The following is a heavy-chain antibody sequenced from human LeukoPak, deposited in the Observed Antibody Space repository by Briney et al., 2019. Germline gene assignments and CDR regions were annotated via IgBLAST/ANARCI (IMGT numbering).Heavy chain of an antibody. J-gene: IGHJ5*02. CDR2: IYTSGST. V-gene: IGHV4-61*02. Sequence: PSQTLSLTCTVSGGSISSGSYYWSWIRQPAGKGLEWIGRIYTSGSTNYNPSLKSRVTISVDTSKNQFSQKLSSVTAADTAVYYCARDRAATRTNWFDPWGQGTLVTVSS. CDR3: ARDRAATRTNWFDP. CDR1: GGSISSGSYY. D-gene: IGHD2-15*01.